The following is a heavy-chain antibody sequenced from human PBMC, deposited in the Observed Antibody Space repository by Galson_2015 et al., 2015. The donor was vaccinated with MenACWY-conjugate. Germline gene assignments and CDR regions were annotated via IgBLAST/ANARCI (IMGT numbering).Heavy chain of an antibody. CDR3: ARRLSGPHLPYAFDI. CDR1: GFTFSDYY. V-gene: IGHV3-11*03. CDR2: ISSSRSYT. D-gene: IGHD6-19*01. Sequence: SLRLSCAASGFTFSDYYMSWLRQAPGKGLEWVSYISSSRSYTDYADSVKGRFTISRNNAKNSLYVQMNSLRAEDTAVYYCARRLSGPHLPYAFDIWGQGTMVTVSS. J-gene: IGHJ3*02.